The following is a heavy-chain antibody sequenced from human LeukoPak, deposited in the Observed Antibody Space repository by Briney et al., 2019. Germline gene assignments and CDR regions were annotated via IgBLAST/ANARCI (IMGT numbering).Heavy chain of an antibody. D-gene: IGHD5-18*01. CDR3: ALGYSLFDY. J-gene: IGHJ4*02. CDR2: ISAYNGST. Sequence: GASVKVSCKASGYTFTSYGISWVRQAPGQGLEWMGWISAYNGSTNYAQKLQGRVTMTRDTSTSTVYMELSSLRSEDTAVYYCALGYSLFDYWGQGTLVTVSS. CDR1: GYTFTSYG. V-gene: IGHV1-18*01.